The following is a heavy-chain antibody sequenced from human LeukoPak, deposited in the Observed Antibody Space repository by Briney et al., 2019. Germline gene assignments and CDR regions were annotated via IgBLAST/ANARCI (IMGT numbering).Heavy chain of an antibody. CDR3: TRAPYHGDYVSWA. Sequence: PGGSLRLSCAASGFTFSSYWMTWVRQAPGKGLVWVSRISSDGSDTTYADSVKGRFTISRDNAKKMLYLQMNGLRVDDTAVYYCTRAPYHGDYVSWAWGQGTLVTVSS. V-gene: IGHV3-74*01. CDR2: ISSDGSDT. CDR1: GFTFSSYW. J-gene: IGHJ4*02. D-gene: IGHD4-17*01.